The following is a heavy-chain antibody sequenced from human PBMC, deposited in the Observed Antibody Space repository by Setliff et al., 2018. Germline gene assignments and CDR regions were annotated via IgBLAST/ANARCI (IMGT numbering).Heavy chain of an antibody. CDR3: ARGRNIAARLLDS. CDR1: GGTFSDYH. J-gene: IGHJ4*02. V-gene: IGHV4-34*01. Sequence: SETLSLTCAAYGGTFSDYHWTWIRQSPEKGLEWIGEINHRGSTNYNPSLKGRVTISIDTSKDQFSRKLISMTAADTAVYCCARGRNIAARLLDSWGQGTLVTVSS. D-gene: IGHD6-6*01. CDR2: INHRGST.